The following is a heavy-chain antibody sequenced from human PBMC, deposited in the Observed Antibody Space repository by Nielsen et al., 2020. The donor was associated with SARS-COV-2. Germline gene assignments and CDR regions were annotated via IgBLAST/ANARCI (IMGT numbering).Heavy chain of an antibody. CDR3: AKSNQPVSSSPIDY. J-gene: IGHJ4*02. Sequence: GGSLRLSCAASGFTLSDYSMNWVRQAPGKGLEWVSHINSNGRDIVYADSVKGRFTISRDTAKNSLFMQMNSLRAEDTALYYCAKSNQPVSSSPIDYWGQGTLVTVSS. V-gene: IGHV3-21*04. CDR2: INSNGRDI. D-gene: IGHD6-6*01. CDR1: GFTLSDYS.